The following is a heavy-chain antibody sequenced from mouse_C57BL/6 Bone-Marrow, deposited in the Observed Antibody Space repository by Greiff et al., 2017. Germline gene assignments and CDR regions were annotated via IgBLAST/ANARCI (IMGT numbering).Heavy chain of an antibody. CDR2: IYPRSGNT. CDR1: GYTFTSYG. Sequence: VQGVESGAELARPGASVKLSCKASGYTFTSYGISWVKQRTGQGLEWIGEIYPRSGNTYYNEKFKGKATLTADKSSSTAYMELRSLTSEDSAVYFCAREDYYSNYGWFAYWGQGTLVTVSA. J-gene: IGHJ3*01. V-gene: IGHV1-81*01. D-gene: IGHD2-5*01. CDR3: AREDYYSNYGWFAY.